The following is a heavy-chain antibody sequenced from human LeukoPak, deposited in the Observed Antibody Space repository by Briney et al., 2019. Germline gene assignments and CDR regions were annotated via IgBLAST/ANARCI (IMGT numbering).Heavy chain of an antibody. J-gene: IGHJ3*02. CDR3: ARRRGRGYCSGGSCPWTYAFDI. CDR2: INPNSGGT. CDR1: GYTFTGCY. D-gene: IGHD2-15*01. Sequence: GASVKVSCKASGYTFTGCYMHWVRQAPGQGLEWMGWINPNSGGTNYAQKFQGRVTMTRDTSISTAYMELSRLRSDDTAVYYCARRRGRGYCSGGSCPWTYAFDIWDQGTMVTVSS. V-gene: IGHV1-2*02.